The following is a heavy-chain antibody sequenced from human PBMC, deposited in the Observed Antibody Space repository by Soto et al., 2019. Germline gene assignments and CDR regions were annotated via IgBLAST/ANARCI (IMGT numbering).Heavy chain of an antibody. Sequence: QVQLVQSGAEVKKPGSSVKVSCKASRGTFSSYTISWVRQAPGQGLEWMGRIIPILGIANYAQKFQGRVTITADKSTSTAYMELSILRSEDTAVYYCARVEQDDYIWGSYRLGAFDIWGQGTMVTVSS. CDR1: RGTFSSYT. V-gene: IGHV1-69*02. CDR3: ARVEQDDYIWGSYRLGAFDI. J-gene: IGHJ3*02. D-gene: IGHD3-16*02. CDR2: IIPILGIA.